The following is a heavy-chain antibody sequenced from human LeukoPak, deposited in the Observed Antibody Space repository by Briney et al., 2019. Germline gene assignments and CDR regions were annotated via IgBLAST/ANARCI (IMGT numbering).Heavy chain of an antibody. V-gene: IGHV4-59*01. CDR1: GGSMSSYY. CDR2: IYYRGST. Sequence: SETLSLTCSVSGGSMSSYYWRWIRQPPGKGLEWIGYIYYRGSTNHNPSLQRRVTISVDTSKNQFSLKLSSVTAADTAVYYCARAVHGGYLDYWGQGTLVTVSS. J-gene: IGHJ4*02. D-gene: IGHD3-10*01. CDR3: ARAVHGGYLDY.